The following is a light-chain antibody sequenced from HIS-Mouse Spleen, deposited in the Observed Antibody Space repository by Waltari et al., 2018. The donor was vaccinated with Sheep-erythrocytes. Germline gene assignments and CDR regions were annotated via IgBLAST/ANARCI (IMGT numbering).Light chain of an antibody. Sequence: EIVLTQSPATLSVSPGERATLSCTASPSVSSYLAWYQQKPGQAPRLLIYDASNRATGIPARFSGSGSGTDFTLTISSLEPEDFAVYYCQQRSNWPPYTFGQGTKLEIK. V-gene: IGKV3-11*01. CDR1: PSVSSY. CDR3: QQRSNWPPYT. CDR2: DAS. J-gene: IGKJ2*01.